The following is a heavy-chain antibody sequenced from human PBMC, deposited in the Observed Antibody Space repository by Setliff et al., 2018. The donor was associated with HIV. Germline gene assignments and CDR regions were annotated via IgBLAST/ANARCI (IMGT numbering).Heavy chain of an antibody. Sequence: PSETLSLTCAVYGGSLRGYYWSWVRQSPLKGLEWIGEISHTGNINYNTALSNRVTVSVDTSKNQFSLKLTSVTAADTAVYFCARLHLRVPPSIFDYWRPGTMVTV. D-gene: IGHD2-2*01. CDR1: GGSLRGYY. CDR3: ARLHLRVPPSIFDY. V-gene: IGHV4-34*01. CDR2: ISHTGNI. J-gene: IGHJ4*02.